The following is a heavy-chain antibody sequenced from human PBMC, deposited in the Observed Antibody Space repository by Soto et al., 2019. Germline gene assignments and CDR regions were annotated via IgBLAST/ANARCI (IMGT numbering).Heavy chain of an antibody. CDR2: VNPIVSMS. J-gene: IGHJ4*02. V-gene: IGHV1-69*02. Sequence: QVQLVQSGAEVKRPGSSVKVSCKASGDTFNFYSINWVRQAPGLGLEWMGRVNPIVSMSNYAQKSQGRVAMTAAKSTSTAYVDLSTLRSAHTAIYYCASSSGSGYRAFAYWGQGALVTVSS. CDR3: ASSSGSGYRAFAY. D-gene: IGHD3-10*01. CDR1: GDTFNFYS.